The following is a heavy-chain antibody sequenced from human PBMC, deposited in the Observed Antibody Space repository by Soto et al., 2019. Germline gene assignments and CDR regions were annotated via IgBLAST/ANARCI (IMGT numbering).Heavy chain of an antibody. CDR3: ASYNGFCGGDCFPPDVFDI. D-gene: IGHD2-21*02. CDR2: IYQSGTT. V-gene: IGHV4-39*02. J-gene: IGHJ3*02. CDR1: SIGRRSHY. Sequence: SETLSLTCTGSIGRRSHYWGWIRQSPGKGLEWIGSIYQSGTTYYNPSLKNRVSMFVDTSNSYFSMDLSSVTAADTAVYYCASYNGFCGGDCFPPDVFDIWGQGTTVTVSS.